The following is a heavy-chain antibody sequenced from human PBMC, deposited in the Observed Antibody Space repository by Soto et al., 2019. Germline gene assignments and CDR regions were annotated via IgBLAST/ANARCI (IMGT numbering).Heavy chain of an antibody. CDR1: GYTFTSYY. CDR3: ARVRGLNWFDP. CDR2: INPSGGST. V-gene: IGHV1-46*01. D-gene: IGHD6-25*01. Sequence: ASVKVSCKASGYTFTSYYMHWVRQAPGQGLEWMGIINPSGGSTSYAQKFQGRVTMTRDTSASTVYMELSSLRSEDTAVYYCARVRGLNWFDPWGQGTLVPVSS. J-gene: IGHJ5*02.